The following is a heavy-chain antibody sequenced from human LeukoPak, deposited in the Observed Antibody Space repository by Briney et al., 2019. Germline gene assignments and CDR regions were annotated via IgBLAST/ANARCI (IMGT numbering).Heavy chain of an antibody. CDR3: AKFGSSGLQGY. CDR2: IRNDGNNK. Sequence: GGSLRLSCAASGFSFSSFGMHWVRQAPGKGLEWVAFIRNDGNNKRYADSVKGRFTISRDNSKNTLYLQMNSLKSEDTAVYYCAKFGSSGLQGYWGQGTLVTVSS. J-gene: IGHJ4*02. V-gene: IGHV3-30*02. CDR1: GFSFSSFG. D-gene: IGHD6-6*01.